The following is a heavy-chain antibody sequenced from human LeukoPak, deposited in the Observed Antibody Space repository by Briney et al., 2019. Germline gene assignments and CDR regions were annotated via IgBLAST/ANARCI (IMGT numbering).Heavy chain of an antibody. D-gene: IGHD2-8*01. CDR2: TYYRSKWYF. J-gene: IGHJ5*02. CDR3: ARVNVKNWFDP. Sequence: SQTLSLTCDISGDSISSNTAAWNWIRQSPSRGLEWLGRTYYRSKWYFEYAPSVEGRITVNPDTANNQFSLRLSSVTPEDTAMYYCARVNVKNWFDPWGQGTLVTVSS. CDR1: GDSISSNTAA. V-gene: IGHV6-1*01.